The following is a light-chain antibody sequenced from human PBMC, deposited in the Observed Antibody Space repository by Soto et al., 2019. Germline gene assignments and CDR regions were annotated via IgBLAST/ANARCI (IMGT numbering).Light chain of an antibody. CDR1: QSVSSTY. CDR3: QQYGRSPPFT. CDR2: GAS. J-gene: IGKJ2*01. Sequence: EIVLTQSPGTLSLSPGERATLSCRASQSVSSTYIAWYQQNPGQAPRLLIYGASNRATGIPDRFSGSGSGTEVTLTISRLEPEDFAVYFCQQYGRSPPFTFGQWNKVEIK. V-gene: IGKV3-20*01.